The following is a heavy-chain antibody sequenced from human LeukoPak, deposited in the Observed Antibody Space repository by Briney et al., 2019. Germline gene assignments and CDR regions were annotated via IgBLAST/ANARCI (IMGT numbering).Heavy chain of an antibody. J-gene: IGHJ3*01. D-gene: IGHD3-22*01. Sequence: SETLSLTCTVSGGSISSGDYFWSWIRQPPGKGLEWLGYIYYSGSAYYNPSLKSRVTISVDTSKNQFSLKLSPVTAADTAVSYCARDPHDHDRSGSFVWGQGTMVTVSS. CDR2: IYYSGSA. CDR3: ARDPHDHDRSGSFV. CDR1: GGSISSGDYF. V-gene: IGHV4-30-4*08.